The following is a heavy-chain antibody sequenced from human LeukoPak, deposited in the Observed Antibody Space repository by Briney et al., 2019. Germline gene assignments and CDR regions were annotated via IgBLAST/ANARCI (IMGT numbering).Heavy chain of an antibody. CDR1: GYTFTSYY. CDR3: ARGGVTATQRLDY. D-gene: IGHD2-21*02. V-gene: IGHV1-46*01. J-gene: IGHJ4*02. CDR2: VNSSGGST. Sequence: ASVKVSCKASGYTFTSYYMHWVRQAPGQGLDWMGIVNSSGGSTRYAQKFQGRVTMTRDTSTSTVYMELSSLRSEDTAVYYCARGGVTATQRLDYWGQGTLVTVSS.